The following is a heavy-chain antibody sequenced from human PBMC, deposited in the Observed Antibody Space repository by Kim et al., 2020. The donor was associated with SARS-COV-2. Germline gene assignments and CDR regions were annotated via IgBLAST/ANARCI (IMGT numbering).Heavy chain of an antibody. V-gene: IGHV3-21*01. CDR2: ISSSSSYI. J-gene: IGHJ4*02. D-gene: IGHD6-13*01. CDR3: ARAGSSSPRNYFDY. Sequence: GGSLRLTCAASGFTFSSYSMNWVRQAPGKGLEWVSSISSSSSYIYYADSVKGRFTISRDNAKNSLYLQMNSLRAEDTAVYYCARAGSSSPRNYFDYWGQGTLVTVSS. CDR1: GFTFSSYS.